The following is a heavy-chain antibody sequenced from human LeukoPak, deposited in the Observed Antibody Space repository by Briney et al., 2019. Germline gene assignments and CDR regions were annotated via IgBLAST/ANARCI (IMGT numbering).Heavy chain of an antibody. D-gene: IGHD3-22*01. CDR2: IYYSGTT. J-gene: IGHJ5*02. Sequence: SETLSLPCTVSGGSISSSSYYWGWIRQPPGKGLEWIGSIYYSGTTYYNPSLKSRVTISVDTSKNQFSLKLNSVTAADTAVYYCPRDPYDSSDSWGQRTLVTVSS. V-gene: IGHV4-39*02. CDR3: PRDPYDSSDS. CDR1: GGSISSSSYY.